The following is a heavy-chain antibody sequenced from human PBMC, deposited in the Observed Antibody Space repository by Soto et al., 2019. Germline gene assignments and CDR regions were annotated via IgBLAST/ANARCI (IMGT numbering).Heavy chain of an antibody. D-gene: IGHD2-21*02. CDR1: GYPFNTYY. CDR3: ARGGHIAVVTDSFDS. V-gene: IGHV1-46*02. Sequence: ASVKVSCKSSGYPFNTYYLHWVRQAPGQGLEWMGMIHPSGGGSTYAQKFLGRVTMTMDSSTSTVLMELTSLRSADTAVYYCARGGHIAVVTDSFDSWGQGTLVTVSS. J-gene: IGHJ4*02. CDR2: IHPSGGGS.